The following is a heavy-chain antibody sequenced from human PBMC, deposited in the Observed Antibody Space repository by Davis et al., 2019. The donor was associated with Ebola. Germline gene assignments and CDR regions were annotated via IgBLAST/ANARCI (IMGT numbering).Heavy chain of an antibody. Sequence: MPSETLSLTCTVSGGSISSGDYYWSWIRQPPGKGLEWIGYIYYSGSTYYNPSLKSPVTISVDTSKNQFSLKLSSVTAAATAVYYCARGVPHGLAYGWFDPWGQGTLVTVSS. CDR3: ARGVPHGLAYGWFDP. J-gene: IGHJ5*02. V-gene: IGHV4-30-4*01. D-gene: IGHD3-16*01. CDR1: GGSISSGDYY. CDR2: IYYSGST.